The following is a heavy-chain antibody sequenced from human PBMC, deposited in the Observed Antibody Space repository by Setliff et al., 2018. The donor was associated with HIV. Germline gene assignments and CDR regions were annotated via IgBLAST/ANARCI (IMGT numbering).Heavy chain of an antibody. CDR1: GDSISSYY. CDR3: ARDGDYNYYGMDV. D-gene: IGHD4-17*01. J-gene: IGHJ6*02. Sequence: SETLSLTCTVSGDSISSYYWSWIRQPPGKGLEWIGYIYYSGSTNYNPSLKSRVTISVDPPKNQFSLKLSSVTAADTAVYYCARDGDYNYYGMDVGGQGTTVTVSS. V-gene: IGHV4-59*01. CDR2: IYYSGST.